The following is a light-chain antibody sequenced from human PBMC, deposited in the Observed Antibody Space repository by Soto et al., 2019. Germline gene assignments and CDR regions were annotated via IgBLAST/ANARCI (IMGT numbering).Light chain of an antibody. CDR2: GAS. Sequence: EIVLTQSPGTLSLSPGERATLSCRASQSVSSSYLAWYQQKPGQAPRLLIYGASSSATGIPDRFSGSGSGTDFTLSISTLEPDDFSLYYCEEYCSSRTWTFGQGTKVESK. V-gene: IGKV3-20*01. CDR1: QSVSSSY. CDR3: EEYCSSRTWT. J-gene: IGKJ1*01.